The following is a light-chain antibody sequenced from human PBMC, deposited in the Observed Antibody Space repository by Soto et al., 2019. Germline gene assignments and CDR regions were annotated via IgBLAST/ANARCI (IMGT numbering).Light chain of an antibody. Sequence: DIQMTQSPSSLSASLGDRVTITCRASQGIGNYLAWYQLQPGKVPKLLIYAASTLQSGVPSRFSGSGSGTDLTLTISSLQPEDVATYFCQKYNSAPRTFGQGTKVEI. CDR1: QGIGNY. J-gene: IGKJ1*01. V-gene: IGKV1-27*01. CDR3: QKYNSAPRT. CDR2: AAS.